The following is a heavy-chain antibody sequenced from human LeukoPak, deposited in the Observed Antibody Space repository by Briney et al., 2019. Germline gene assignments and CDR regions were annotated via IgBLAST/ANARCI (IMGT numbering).Heavy chain of an antibody. Sequence: GGSLRLSCAACGFTFSSYAMSWVRQARGKGLEGVSAISGSGGSTYYADSVKGRFTISRDNSKNTLYLQMNSLRAEDTAVYYCAKDPDSRDGYVYWGQGTLVTVSS. CDR1: GFTFSSYA. V-gene: IGHV3-23*01. CDR3: AKDPDSRDGYVY. CDR2: ISGSGGST. D-gene: IGHD5-24*01. J-gene: IGHJ4*02.